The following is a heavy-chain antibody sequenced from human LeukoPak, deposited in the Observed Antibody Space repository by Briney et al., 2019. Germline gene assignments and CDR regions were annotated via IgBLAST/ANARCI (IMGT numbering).Heavy chain of an antibody. CDR3: AREGGILTGYYYYFDY. J-gene: IGHJ4*02. CDR2: IIPIFGIA. D-gene: IGHD3-9*01. Sequence: AVNDSCMACVGTFSSYAISWVRQAPGQGLEWMGRIIPIFGIANYAQKFQGSVTITADKSTSTAYMELSSLRSEDTAVYYCAREGGILTGYYYYFDYWGQGTLVTVSS. V-gene: IGHV1-69*04. CDR1: VGTFSSYA.